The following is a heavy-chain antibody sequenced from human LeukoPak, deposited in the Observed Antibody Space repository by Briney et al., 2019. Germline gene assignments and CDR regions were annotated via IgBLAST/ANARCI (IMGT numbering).Heavy chain of an antibody. CDR2: ISGSGGST. J-gene: IGHJ5*02. CDR3: AKERATMVRGDWFDP. D-gene: IGHD3-10*01. CDR1: GFTFNAYT. Sequence: GGSLRLSCAASGFTFNAYTMKWVRQAPGKGLEWVSAISGSGGSTYYADSVKGRFTISRDNSKNTLYLQMNSLRAEDTAVYYCAKERATMVRGDWFDPWGQGTLVTVSS. V-gene: IGHV3-23*01.